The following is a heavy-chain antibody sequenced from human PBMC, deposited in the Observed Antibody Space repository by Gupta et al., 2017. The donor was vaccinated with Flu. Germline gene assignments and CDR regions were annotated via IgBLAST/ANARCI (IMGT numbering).Heavy chain of an antibody. CDR3: ARASIVTGAFDI. D-gene: IGHD2-15*01. V-gene: IGHV3-20*01. J-gene: IGHJ3*02. Sequence: VRQAPGKGLEWVSGINWNGGSTGYADSVKGRFTISRDDAKNSLYLQMNSLRAEDTALYHCARASIVTGAFDIWGQGTMVTVSS. CDR2: INWNGGST.